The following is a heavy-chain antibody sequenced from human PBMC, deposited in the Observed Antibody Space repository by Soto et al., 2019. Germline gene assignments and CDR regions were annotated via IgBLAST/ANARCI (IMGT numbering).Heavy chain of an antibody. CDR1: GGSFSGYY. V-gene: IGHV4-34*01. CDR3: ARVPQLPNYYYYYYMDV. D-gene: IGHD6-6*01. J-gene: IGHJ6*03. Sequence: QVQLQQWGAGLLKPSETLSLTCAVYGGSFSGYYWSWIRQPPGKGLEWIGEINHSGSTNYNPSLKSRVTISVDTSKHQFSLKLSSVTAADTAVYYCARVPQLPNYYYYYYMDVWGKGTTVTVSS. CDR2: INHSGST.